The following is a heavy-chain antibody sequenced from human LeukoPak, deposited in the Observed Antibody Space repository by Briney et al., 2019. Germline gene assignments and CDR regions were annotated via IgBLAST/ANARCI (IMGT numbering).Heavy chain of an antibody. CDR2: IYTSGST. CDR3: ARGEAAAGADY. V-gene: IGHV4-61*02. D-gene: IGHD6-13*01. Sequence: SETLSLTCTVSGGSINSGSYYWSWIRQPAGKGLEWIGRIYTSGSTNYSPSLKSRVTISVDTSKNQFSLKLSSVTAADTAVYYCARGEAAAGADYWGQGTLVTVSS. CDR1: GGSINSGSYY. J-gene: IGHJ4*02.